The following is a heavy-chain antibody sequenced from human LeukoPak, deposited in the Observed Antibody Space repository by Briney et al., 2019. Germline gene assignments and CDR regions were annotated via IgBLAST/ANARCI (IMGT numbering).Heavy chain of an antibody. Sequence: ASVKVSCKASGYTFTSYGISWVRQAPGQGLEWMGWISAYNGNTNYAQKLQGRVTMTTDTSTSTAYMELRSLRSDDTAVYYCARVQRYDYVWGSYRYSTFDYWGQGTLVTVSS. V-gene: IGHV1-18*01. CDR3: ARVQRYDYVWGSYRYSTFDY. D-gene: IGHD3-16*02. CDR2: ISAYNGNT. J-gene: IGHJ4*02. CDR1: GYTFTSYG.